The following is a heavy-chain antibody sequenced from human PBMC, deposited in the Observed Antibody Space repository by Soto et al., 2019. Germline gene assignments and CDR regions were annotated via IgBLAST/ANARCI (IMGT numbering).Heavy chain of an antibody. CDR2: IWYDGTNK. CDR1: GFIFSNYG. D-gene: IGHD5-18*01. J-gene: IGHJ3*02. Sequence: QVQLVESGGGVVQPGRSLRLSCRASGFIFSNYGMHWVRQAAGKGLEWVAVIWYDGTNKYYADSVKGRFTISRDNSKRTFYLQISSLRDEDETLYYCARAGDTSMGVNELGAFDIWGQGTMVTVSS. V-gene: IGHV3-33*01. CDR3: ARAGDTSMGVNELGAFDI.